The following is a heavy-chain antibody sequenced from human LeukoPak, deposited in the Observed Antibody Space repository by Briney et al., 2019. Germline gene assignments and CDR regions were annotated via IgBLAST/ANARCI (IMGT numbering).Heavy chain of an antibody. V-gene: IGHV3-11*06. D-gene: IGHD6-19*01. CDR1: GLTFSDYY. CDR2: TSSTADYT. CDR3: ARERKTGSAYHFDY. Sequence: GGSLSLSCAAFGLTFSDYYMSWLHQAPGKGLEWISQTSSTADYTNYADSVKGRFTITRDNTKNSLYLQQNSLRAEDTAVYYCARERKTGSAYHFDYWGQGTPVTVSS. J-gene: IGHJ4*02.